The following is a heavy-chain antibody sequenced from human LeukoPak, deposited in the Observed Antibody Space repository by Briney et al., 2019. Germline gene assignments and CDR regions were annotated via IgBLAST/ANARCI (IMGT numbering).Heavy chain of an antibody. V-gene: IGHV3-49*04. CDR1: GFTFSDYA. CDR3: TRDQTPYY. J-gene: IGHJ4*02. Sequence: PGGSLRLSCTGSGFTFSDYAMTWVRRAPGKGLEWVGFIRSQIYGGTPEYAASVKGRFTISRDDSEGVAYLQMNSLKTEDTAVYYCTRDQTPYYWGQGTLVTVSS. CDR2: IRSQIYGGTP.